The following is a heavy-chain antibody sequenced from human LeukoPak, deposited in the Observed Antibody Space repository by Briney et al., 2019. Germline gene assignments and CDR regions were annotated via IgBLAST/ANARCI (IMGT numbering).Heavy chain of an antibody. J-gene: IGHJ4*02. D-gene: IGHD5-18*01. CDR3: ARVLGYSLYFDY. V-gene: IGHV3-21*01. CDR2: ISSSSSSI. CDR1: GFTFSSYS. Sequence: GGSLRLSCAASGFTFSSYSMIWVRQAPGKGLEWVSSISSSSSSIYYADSLKGRFTISRDNSKNTLYLQMNSLRAEDTAVYYCARVLGYSLYFDYWGQGTLVTVSS.